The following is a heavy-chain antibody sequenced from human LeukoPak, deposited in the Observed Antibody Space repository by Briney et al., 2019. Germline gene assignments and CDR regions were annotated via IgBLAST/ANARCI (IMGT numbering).Heavy chain of an antibody. J-gene: IGHJ5*02. Sequence: GESLKISCKGSGYSFTSYWISWVRQMPGKGLEWMGRIDPSDSYTNYSPSFQGHVTISADKSISTAYLQWSSLKASDTAMYYCARGRVVPAAMAWFDPWDQGTLVTVSS. CDR2: IDPSDSYT. CDR3: ARGRVVPAAMAWFDP. D-gene: IGHD2-2*01. CDR1: GYSFTSYW. V-gene: IGHV5-10-1*01.